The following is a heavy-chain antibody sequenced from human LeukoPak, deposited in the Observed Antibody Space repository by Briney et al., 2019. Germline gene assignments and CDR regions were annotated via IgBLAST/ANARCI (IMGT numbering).Heavy chain of an antibody. CDR3: ASHGYCSGGSCYGGYNWFDP. Sequence: SETLSLTCAVYGGSFSGYYWSWIRQPPGKGLEWIGEINHSGSTNYNPSLKSRVTISVDTSKNQFSLKLSSVTAADTAVYYCASHGYCSGGSCYGGYNWFDPWGQGTLVTVSS. D-gene: IGHD2-15*01. V-gene: IGHV4-34*01. J-gene: IGHJ5*02. CDR2: INHSGST. CDR1: GGSFSGYY.